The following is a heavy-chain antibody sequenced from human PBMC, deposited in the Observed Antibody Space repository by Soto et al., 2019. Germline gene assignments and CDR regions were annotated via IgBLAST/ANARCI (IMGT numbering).Heavy chain of an antibody. CDR2: IYYSGST. V-gene: IGHV4-59*01. J-gene: IGHJ5*02. Sequence: SETLSVTCTVSGGSISSYYWNWIRQPPGKGLEWIGYIYYSGSTNYNPSLKSRVTISVDTSKNQFSLKLSSVTAADTAVYYCARSVGSSSWYGNWFDPWGQGTPVTVSS. CDR3: ARSVGSSSWYGNWFDP. CDR1: GGSISSYY. D-gene: IGHD6-13*01.